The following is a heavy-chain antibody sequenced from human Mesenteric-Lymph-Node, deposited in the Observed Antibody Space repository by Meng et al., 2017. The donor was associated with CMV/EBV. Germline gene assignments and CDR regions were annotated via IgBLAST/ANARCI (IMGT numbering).Heavy chain of an antibody. Sequence: SETLSLTCSVSGDSISRGGYHWSWLRQPPGKGLEWIGHIYFNGGTDYNPSLKSRVTISVDTSKIHFSLKLTSVTAADTAVYFCAREDCRSTSCSNGVNWFDSWGQGTLVTVSS. J-gene: IGHJ5*01. V-gene: IGHV4-30-4*08. CDR1: GDSISRGGYH. CDR2: IYFNGGT. D-gene: IGHD2-2*01. CDR3: AREDCRSTSCSNGVNWFDS.